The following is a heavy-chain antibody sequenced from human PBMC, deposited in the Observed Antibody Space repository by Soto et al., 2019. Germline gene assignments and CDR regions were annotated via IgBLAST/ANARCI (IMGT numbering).Heavy chain of an antibody. CDR2: IYYSGST. V-gene: IGHV4-30-4*01. D-gene: IGHD3-10*02. Sequence: TLSLTCTVSGGSISSGDYYWSWIRQPPGKGLEWIGYIYYSGSTYYNPSLKSRVTISVDTSKNQFSLKLSSVTAADTAVYYCARARVRGAKPAYYYYYGMDVWGQGTTVTVFS. CDR3: ARARVRGAKPAYYYYYGMDV. CDR1: GGSISSGDYY. J-gene: IGHJ6*02.